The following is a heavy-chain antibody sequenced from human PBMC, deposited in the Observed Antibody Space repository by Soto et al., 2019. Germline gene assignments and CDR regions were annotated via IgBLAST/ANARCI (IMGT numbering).Heavy chain of an antibody. D-gene: IGHD3-3*01. Sequence: QVQLQESGPGLVKPSGTLSLTCAVSGDSISSHDWWSWVRQPPNKGLEWIAEIHHSGGTNYNPSLMSRATISVDNSKNQFSLKLISATAADTAVYYCVRNGYYGLDYWGQGTLVSVSS. J-gene: IGHJ4*02. CDR2: IHHSGGT. CDR3: VRNGYYGLDY. V-gene: IGHV4-4*02. CDR1: GDSISSHDW.